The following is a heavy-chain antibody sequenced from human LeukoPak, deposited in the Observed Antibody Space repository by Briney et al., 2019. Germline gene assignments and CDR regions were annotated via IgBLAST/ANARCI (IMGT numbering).Heavy chain of an antibody. J-gene: IGHJ4*02. Sequence: GESLKISCKGSGYSFTSYWIGWVRQMPGKGLEWMGIIYPGDSDTRYSPSFQGQVTISADKSISTAYLQWSSLKASDTAMYYCARHLYCSGGSCYSSDYWGQGTLVTASS. V-gene: IGHV5-51*01. CDR1: GYSFTSYW. CDR2: IYPGDSDT. D-gene: IGHD2-15*01. CDR3: ARHLYCSGGSCYSSDY.